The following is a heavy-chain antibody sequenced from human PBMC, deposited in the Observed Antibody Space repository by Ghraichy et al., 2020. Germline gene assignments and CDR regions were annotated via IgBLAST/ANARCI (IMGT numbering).Heavy chain of an antibody. CDR2: IFYSGSI. J-gene: IGHJ4*02. V-gene: IGHV4-59*01. CDR3: ARMGGYKEPLWY. D-gene: IGHD3-10*01. CDR1: GAPITTYF. Sequence: SETLSLICTVSGAPITTYFWSWIRHPPGKRLEWIGDIFYSGSINYSPSLKSRVTISIVASNNQFSLNLSSVTAADTAVYYWARMGGYKEPLWYWGRGTLVAVSS.